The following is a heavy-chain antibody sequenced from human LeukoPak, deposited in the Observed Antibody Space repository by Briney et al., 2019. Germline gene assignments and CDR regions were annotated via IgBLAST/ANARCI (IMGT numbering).Heavy chain of an antibody. CDR2: LSGGGETR. J-gene: IGHJ4*02. V-gene: IGHV3-23*01. Sequence: GGSLRLSCTGRGFPFNMFAMNWVRQAPGQGLEWVSGLSGGGETRKYADSVKGRFTVSRDASKNMVFLQMNGLRPEDTAVYYCAKEQRIRHCSEGVCMEGYYFDYWGQGSLVTVSS. CDR1: GFPFNMFA. D-gene: IGHD2-8*01. CDR3: AKEQRIRHCSEGVCMEGYYFDY.